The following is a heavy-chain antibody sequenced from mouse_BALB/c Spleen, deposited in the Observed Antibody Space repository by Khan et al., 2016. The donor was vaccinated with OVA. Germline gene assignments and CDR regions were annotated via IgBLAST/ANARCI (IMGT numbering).Heavy chain of an antibody. Sequence: EVQLQESGPGLVKPSQSLSLTCTVTGYSITSDYAWNWIRQFPGNKLEWLGFIRYSGNTNYNPSLKSRISVTRDTSKNQFFLQLNSVTTEDTATYYCARMSGGDFDDWGQGTTLTVSS. V-gene: IGHV3-2*02. CDR2: IRYSGNT. D-gene: IGHD4-1*01. CDR3: ARMSGGDFDD. J-gene: IGHJ2*01. CDR1: GYSITSDYA.